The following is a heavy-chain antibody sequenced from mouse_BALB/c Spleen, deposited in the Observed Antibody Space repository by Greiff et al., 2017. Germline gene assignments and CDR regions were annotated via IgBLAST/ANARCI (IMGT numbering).Heavy chain of an antibody. Sequence: QVQLKESGPGLVAPSQSLSITCTVSGFSLTSYDISWIRQPPGKGLEWLGVIWTGGGTNYNSAFMSRLSISKDNSKSQVFLKMNSLQTDDTAIYYCVRVDQGDAMDYWGQGTSVTVSS. CDR1: GFSLTSYD. J-gene: IGHJ4*01. V-gene: IGHV2-9-2*01. CDR3: VRVDQGDAMDY. CDR2: IWTGGGT.